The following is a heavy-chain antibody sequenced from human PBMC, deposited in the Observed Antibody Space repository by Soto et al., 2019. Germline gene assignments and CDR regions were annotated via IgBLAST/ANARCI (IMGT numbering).Heavy chain of an antibody. CDR3: ATSTPMGPAAPYFDY. J-gene: IGHJ4*02. V-gene: IGHV1-24*01. CDR2: FDPEDGET. D-gene: IGHD2-2*01. CDR1: GYTLTELS. Sequence: ASVKVSCKVSGYTLTELSMHWVRQAPGKGLEWMGGFDPEDGETIYAQKFQGRVTMTEDTSTDTAYMELSSLRSEDTAVYYCATSTPMGPAAPYFDYWGQGTLVTVSS.